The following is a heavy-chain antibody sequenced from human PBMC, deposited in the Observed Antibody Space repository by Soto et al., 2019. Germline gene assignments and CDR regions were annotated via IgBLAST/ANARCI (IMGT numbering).Heavy chain of an antibody. Sequence: QVQLVESGGGVVQPGRSLRLSCAASGFTFSSYGMHWVRQAPGKGLEWVAVIWYDGSNKYYADSVKGRFTLSRDNSKNTLYLQMNSLRAEDTAVYYCARDERDSGSLDYWGQGTLVTVSS. CDR2: IWYDGSNK. D-gene: IGHD3-10*01. CDR3: ARDERDSGSLDY. CDR1: GFTFSSYG. V-gene: IGHV3-33*01. J-gene: IGHJ4*02.